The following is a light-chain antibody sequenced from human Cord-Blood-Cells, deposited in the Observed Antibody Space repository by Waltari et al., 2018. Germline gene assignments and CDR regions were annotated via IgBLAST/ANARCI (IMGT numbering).Light chain of an antibody. CDR1: QGISSY. CDR2: AAS. Sequence: DIQMTQSTSSLSASVGDRVTITCRASQGISSYLNWYQQKPGKAPKLLIYAASSLQSGVPSRFRGSGSGTDFTLTISSLQPEDFATYYCQQSYSTPWTFGQGTKVEIK. J-gene: IGKJ1*01. V-gene: IGKV1-39*01. CDR3: QQSYSTPWT.